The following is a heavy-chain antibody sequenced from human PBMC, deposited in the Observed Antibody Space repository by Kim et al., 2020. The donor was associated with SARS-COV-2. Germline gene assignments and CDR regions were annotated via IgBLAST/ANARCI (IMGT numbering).Heavy chain of an antibody. CDR2: ISYDGSNK. J-gene: IGHJ6*02. Sequence: GGSLRLSCAASGFTFSSYGMHWVRQAPGKGLEWVAVISYDGSNKYYADSVKGRFTISRDNSKNTLYLQMNSLRAEDTAVYYCAKDWQLLVSPNYYYYGMDVLGQGTTVTVSS. V-gene: IGHV3-30*18. D-gene: IGHD6-19*01. CDR1: GFTFSSYG. CDR3: AKDWQLLVSPNYYYYGMDV.